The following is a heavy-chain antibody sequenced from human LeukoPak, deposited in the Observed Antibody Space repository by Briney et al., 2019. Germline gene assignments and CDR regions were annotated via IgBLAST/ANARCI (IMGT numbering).Heavy chain of an antibody. Sequence: GGSLRLSCAASGFTFSSYSMNWVRQAPGKGLEWVSSISSSSSYIYYADSVKGRFTISRDNAKNSLYLQMNSLRAEDTAVYYCARDRGNYDFWSGYSYYYFDYWGQGTLVTVSS. V-gene: IGHV3-21*01. D-gene: IGHD3-3*01. CDR2: ISSSSSYI. J-gene: IGHJ4*02. CDR3: ARDRGNYDFWSGYSYYYFDY. CDR1: GFTFSSYS.